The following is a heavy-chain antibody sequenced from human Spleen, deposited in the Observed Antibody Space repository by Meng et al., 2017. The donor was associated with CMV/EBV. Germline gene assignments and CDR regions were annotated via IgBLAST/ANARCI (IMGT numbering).Heavy chain of an antibody. CDR1: GFTVRNYW. V-gene: IGHV3-74*01. CDR3: ARGVAESLGWEMGY. D-gene: IGHD1-26*01. Sequence: EVQLVESGGTLVQPGGSLRLSCGVLGFTVRNYWMHWVRQRSGKGLEWVSRIDNNDGRSTSYADSVRGRFTISRDNAKNTLYLQMDSLRVEDTAVYYCARGVAESLGWEMGYWGQGTLVTVSS. J-gene: IGHJ4*02. CDR2: IDNNDGRST.